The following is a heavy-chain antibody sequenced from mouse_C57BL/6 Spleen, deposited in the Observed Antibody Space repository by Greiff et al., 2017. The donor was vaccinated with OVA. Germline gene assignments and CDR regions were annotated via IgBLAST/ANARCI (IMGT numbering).Heavy chain of an antibody. CDR2: IYPGSGST. CDR1: GYTFTSYW. J-gene: IGHJ4*01. Sequence: QVQLQQPGAELVKPGASVKMSCKASGYTFTSYWITWVKPRPGQGLEWIGDIYPGSGSTNYNEKFKSKATLTVDTSSSTAYMQLSSLTSEDSAVYYCAREGYGNRAMDYWGQGTSVTVSS. D-gene: IGHD2-10*02. V-gene: IGHV1-55*01. CDR3: AREGYGNRAMDY.